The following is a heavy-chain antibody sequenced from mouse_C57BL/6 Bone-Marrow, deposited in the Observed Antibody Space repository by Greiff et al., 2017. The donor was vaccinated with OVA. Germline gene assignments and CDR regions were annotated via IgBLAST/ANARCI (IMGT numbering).Heavy chain of an antibody. D-gene: IGHD1-1*01. V-gene: IGHV1-55*01. Sequence: QVQLKQSGAELVKPGASVKMSCKASGYTFTSYWITWVKQRPGQGLEWIGDIYPGSGRTNYNEKFKSKATLTVDTSSSTAYMQLSSLTSEDSAVYDCARSGITTVEGDFAMDYWGQGTSVTVSS. J-gene: IGHJ4*01. CDR3: ARSGITTVEGDFAMDY. CDR2: IYPGSGRT. CDR1: GYTFTSYW.